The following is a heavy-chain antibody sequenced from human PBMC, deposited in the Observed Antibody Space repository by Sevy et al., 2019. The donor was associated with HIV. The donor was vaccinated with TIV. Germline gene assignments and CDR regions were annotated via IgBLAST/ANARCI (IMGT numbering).Heavy chain of an antibody. V-gene: IGHV5-51*01. CDR1: EYDFSTYW. D-gene: IGHD2-15*01. Sequence: GESLKISCKGSEYDFSTYWIAWVRQMPGKGLELMGIIFPGDSDTRYSPSFQGQVTLSADDSIRTSYLQWRSLKASDTAIYYGAGRGLLQRGGDYFYYGLDVWGQGTTVTVSS. CDR3: AGRGLLQRGGDYFYYGLDV. CDR2: IFPGDSDT. J-gene: IGHJ6*02.